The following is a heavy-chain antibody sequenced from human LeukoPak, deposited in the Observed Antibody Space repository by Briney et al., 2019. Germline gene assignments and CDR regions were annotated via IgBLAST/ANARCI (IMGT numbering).Heavy chain of an antibody. Sequence: PSETLSLTCTASGGSISSYYWSWIRQPAGKGLEWIGRIYTSGSTNYNPSLKSRVTMSVDTSKNQFSLKLSSVTAADTAVYYCARETSWLQSYYYYYYMDVWGKGTTVAVSS. V-gene: IGHV4-4*07. CDR1: GGSISSYY. CDR2: IYTSGST. J-gene: IGHJ6*03. CDR3: ARETSWLQSYYYYYYMDV. D-gene: IGHD5-12*01.